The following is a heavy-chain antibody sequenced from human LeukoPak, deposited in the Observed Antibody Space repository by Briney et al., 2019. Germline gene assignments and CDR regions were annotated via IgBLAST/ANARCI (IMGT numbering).Heavy chain of an antibody. CDR3: AGDILTGPGLDY. V-gene: IGHV4-59*01. J-gene: IGHJ4*02. Sequence: SETLSLTCTVSGGSISSYYWSWIRQPPGKGLEWIGYIYYSGSTNYNPSLKSRVTISVDTSKNQFSLKLSSVTAADTAVYYCAGDILTGPGLDYWGQGTLVTVSS. CDR2: IYYSGST. CDR1: GGSISSYY. D-gene: IGHD3-9*01.